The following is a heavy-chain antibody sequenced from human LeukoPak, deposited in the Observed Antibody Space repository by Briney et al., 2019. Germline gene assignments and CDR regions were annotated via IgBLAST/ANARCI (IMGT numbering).Heavy chain of an antibody. CDR1: GGSINNYY. Sequence: PSETLSLTCTVSGGSINNYYWSWIRPPPGKGLEWIGYIYYSGSTNYNPSLKSRVTISVDTSNNQFSLKLTSVTAADTAVYYCARNIVGPRQVDYWGQGILVTVSS. CDR2: IYYSGST. J-gene: IGHJ4*02. D-gene: IGHD1-26*01. V-gene: IGHV4-59*01. CDR3: ARNIVGPRQVDY.